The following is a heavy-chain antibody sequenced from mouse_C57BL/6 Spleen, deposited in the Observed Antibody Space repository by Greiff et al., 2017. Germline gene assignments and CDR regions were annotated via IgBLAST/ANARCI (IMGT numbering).Heavy chain of an antibody. J-gene: IGHJ1*03. V-gene: IGHV1-52*01. Sequence: QVQLQQPGAELVRPGSSVKLSCKASGYTFTSYWMHWVKQRPIQGLEWIGNIDPSDSETHYNQKFKDKATLTVDKSSSTAYMQLSSRTSEDSAVYYCARMRGYDYDGDPDVWGTGTTVTVSS. CDR2: IDPSDSET. CDR1: GYTFTSYW. CDR3: ARMRGYDYDGDPDV. D-gene: IGHD2-4*01.